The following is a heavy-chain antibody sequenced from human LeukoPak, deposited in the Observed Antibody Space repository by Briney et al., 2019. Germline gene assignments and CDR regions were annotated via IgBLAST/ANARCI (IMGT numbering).Heavy chain of an antibody. J-gene: IGHJ4*02. D-gene: IGHD2-2*02. CDR2: INPNSGGT. Sequence: ASVKVSCKASGYTFTGYYMHWVRQAPGQGLEWMGWINPNSGGTNYARKFQGRVTMTRDTSISTAYMELSRLRSDDTAVYYCARRYCSSTSCYTWVDYWGQGTLVTVSS. V-gene: IGHV1-2*02. CDR1: GYTFTGYY. CDR3: ARRYCSSTSCYTWVDY.